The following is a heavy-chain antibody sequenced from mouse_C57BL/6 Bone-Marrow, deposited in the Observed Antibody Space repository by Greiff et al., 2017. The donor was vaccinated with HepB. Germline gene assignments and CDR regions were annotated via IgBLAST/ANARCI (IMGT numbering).Heavy chain of an antibody. Sequence: EVQVVESGGGLVKPGGSLKLSCAASGFTFSSYAMSWVRQTPEKRLEWVATISDGGSYTYYPDNVKGRFTISRDNAKNNLYLQMSHLKSEDTAMYYCASTIVTTNYYAMDYWGQGTSVTVSS. CDR1: GFTFSSYA. D-gene: IGHD2-5*01. J-gene: IGHJ4*01. CDR3: ASTIVTTNYYAMDY. V-gene: IGHV5-4*01. CDR2: ISDGGSYT.